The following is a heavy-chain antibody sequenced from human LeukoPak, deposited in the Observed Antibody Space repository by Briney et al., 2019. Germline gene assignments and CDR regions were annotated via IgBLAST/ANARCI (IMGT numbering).Heavy chain of an antibody. CDR3: TTDPIIVVVTAGFDY. V-gene: IGHV1-46*01. CDR1: GYTFTSYY. D-gene: IGHD2-21*02. J-gene: IGHJ4*02. CDR2: IDPSAGGT. Sequence: ASVKVSCKASGYTFTSYYIHWVRQAPGQGLEWMGIIDPSAGGTNYAQKFQGRVIMTRDMSTRTVYMELSSLRSEDTAVYYCTTDPIIVVVTAGFDYWGQGTLVTVSS.